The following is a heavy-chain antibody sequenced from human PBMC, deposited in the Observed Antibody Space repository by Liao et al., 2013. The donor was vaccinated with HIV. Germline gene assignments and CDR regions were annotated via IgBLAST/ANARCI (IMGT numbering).Heavy chain of an antibody. CDR1: GGSFNSYYY. J-gene: IGHJ4*02. Sequence: QVQLQQWGAGLLKPSETLSLTCAVYGGSFNSYYYWVWIRQTPGKGLEWIGAIDYSGSTHYTPSLSSRVAISVDTSKNRFSLKLSPVSAADTAVYYCARDIGEALLGYWGPGTLVTVSS. V-gene: IGHV4-34*01. D-gene: IGHD2-15*01. CDR3: ARDIGEALLGY. CDR2: IDYSGST.